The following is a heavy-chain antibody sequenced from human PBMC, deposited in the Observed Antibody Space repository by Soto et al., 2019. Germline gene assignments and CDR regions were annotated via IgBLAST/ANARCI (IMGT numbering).Heavy chain of an antibody. CDR2: ISYDGSNK. Sequence: GGSLRLSCAASGFTFSRNAMHWVRQAPGKGLEWVAVISYDGSNKYYADSVKGRFTISRDNSKNTLYLQMNSLRAEDTAVYYCAKKAGDCSGGSCYIFDYWGQGTLVTVSS. CDR3: AKKAGDCSGGSCYIFDY. CDR1: GFTFSRNA. V-gene: IGHV3-30*18. J-gene: IGHJ4*02. D-gene: IGHD2-15*01.